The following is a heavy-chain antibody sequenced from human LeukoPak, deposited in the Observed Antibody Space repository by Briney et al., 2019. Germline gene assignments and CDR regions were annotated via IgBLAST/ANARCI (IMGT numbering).Heavy chain of an antibody. J-gene: IGHJ4*02. CDR1: GFTFSSYE. CDR3: ARDGYSSGWVDYFDY. CDR2: ISSSGSTI. V-gene: IGHV3-48*03. D-gene: IGHD6-19*01. Sequence: GGSLRLSCAVSGFTFSSYEMKWVRQAPGEGLEWVSYISSSGSTIYYADSVKGRFTISRDNAKNSLYLQMNSLRAEDTAVYYCARDGYSSGWVDYFDYWGQGTLVTVSS.